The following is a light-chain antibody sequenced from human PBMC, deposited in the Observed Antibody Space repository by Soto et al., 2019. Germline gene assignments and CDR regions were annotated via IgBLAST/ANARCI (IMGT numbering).Light chain of an antibody. Sequence: EIVLTQSPATLSLSPGERATLSCRASQSVSSYLAWYQQKPGQAPRLLLYDASNRATGIPARFSGSGSRTDFTRTISMLEHEDFAVYYCQQRSNWPPRFTFGPGTKVDIK. CDR3: QQRSNWPPRFT. CDR1: QSVSSY. CDR2: DAS. V-gene: IGKV3-11*01. J-gene: IGKJ3*01.